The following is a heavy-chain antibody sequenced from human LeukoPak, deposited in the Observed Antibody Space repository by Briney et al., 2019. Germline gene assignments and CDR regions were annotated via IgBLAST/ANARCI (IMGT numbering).Heavy chain of an antibody. Sequence: SETLSLTCTVSGGSISSGSYYWSWIRQPAGKGLEWIGRIYTSGSTNYNPSLKSRVTISVDTSKNQFSLKLSSVTAADTAVYYCARDHRITMADYWGQGTLVTVPS. V-gene: IGHV4-61*02. CDR1: GGSISSGSYY. CDR2: IYTSGST. J-gene: IGHJ4*02. D-gene: IGHD3-10*01. CDR3: ARDHRITMADY.